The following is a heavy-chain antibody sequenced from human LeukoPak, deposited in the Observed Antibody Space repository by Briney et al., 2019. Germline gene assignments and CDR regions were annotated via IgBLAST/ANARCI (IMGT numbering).Heavy chain of an antibody. J-gene: IGHJ4*02. CDR3: ARDWFGVVVPADTLGFDY. CDR2: ISSSSSYI. CDR1: GFTFSSYS. D-gene: IGHD2-2*01. Sequence: PGGSLRLSCAASGFTFSSYSMNWVRQAPGKGLEWVSSISSSSSYIYYADSVKGRFTISRDNAKNSLYLQMNSLRAEDTAVYYCARDWFGVVVPADTLGFDYWGQGTLVTVSS. V-gene: IGHV3-21*01.